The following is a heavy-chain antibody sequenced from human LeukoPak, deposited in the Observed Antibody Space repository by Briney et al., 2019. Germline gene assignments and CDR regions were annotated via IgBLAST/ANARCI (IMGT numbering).Heavy chain of an antibody. CDR2: LYHSGSDYT. D-gene: IGHD1-26*01. CDR1: GGSINTGGYY. Sequence: SETLSLTCTVSGGSINTGGYYWSWVRQLPGQGLEWIGYLYHSGSDYTYFNPSLKSRATTSQDTSRSQLFLNLSSVTAPDTAVYYCARGGVGATHIDHWGQGTLVTVSS. CDR3: ARGGVGATHIDH. V-gene: IGHV4-31*03. J-gene: IGHJ4*02.